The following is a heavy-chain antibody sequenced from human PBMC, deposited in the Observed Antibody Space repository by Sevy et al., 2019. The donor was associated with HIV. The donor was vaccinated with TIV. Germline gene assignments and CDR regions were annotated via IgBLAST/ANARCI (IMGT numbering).Heavy chain of an antibody. CDR2: IRSKDYGGAT. Sequence: GGSLRLSCTGSGFTFGDYAMSWFRQAPGMGLEWVGFIRSKDYGGATEYAASVKCRFTISRDDSKSIADLQMNSLKTEDTAVYYCTRGYYYDSSGYYDYWGQGTLVTVSS. D-gene: IGHD3-22*01. V-gene: IGHV3-49*03. J-gene: IGHJ4*02. CDR3: TRGYYYDSSGYYDY. CDR1: GFTFGDYA.